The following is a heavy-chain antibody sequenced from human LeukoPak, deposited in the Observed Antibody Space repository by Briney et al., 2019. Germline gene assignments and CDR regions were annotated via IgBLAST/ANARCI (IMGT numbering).Heavy chain of an antibody. Sequence: SGTLYLTCTVSGGSISSDHYYWIWHRQPPGKELEWIGHIYTSGSTNYNHSLKSRVAISVDTFKDQFSLKLSSVTAADTAVYYCAREPLPRIVYDSGSYYHYFDYWGQGTLVTVSS. CDR2: IYTSGST. CDR3: AREPLPRIVYDSGSYYHYFDY. CDR1: GGSISSDHYY. V-gene: IGHV4-61*09. J-gene: IGHJ4*02. D-gene: IGHD3-10*01.